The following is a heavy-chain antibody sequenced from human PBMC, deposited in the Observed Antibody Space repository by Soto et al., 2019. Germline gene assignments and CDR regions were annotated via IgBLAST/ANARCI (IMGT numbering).Heavy chain of an antibody. J-gene: IGHJ6*01. CDR3: AKGDAILLWFGVTSPRIGMDV. Sequence: EVQLLESGGGLVQPGGSLRLSCAASGFTFSSYAMSWVRQAPGKVLEWVSAISGSGGSTYYADSVKGRFTISRDNSKNTPYLHMNILRAEDTAVYYCAKGDAILLWFGVTSPRIGMDVW. CDR2: ISGSGGST. V-gene: IGHV3-23*01. D-gene: IGHD3-10*01. CDR1: GFTFSSYA.